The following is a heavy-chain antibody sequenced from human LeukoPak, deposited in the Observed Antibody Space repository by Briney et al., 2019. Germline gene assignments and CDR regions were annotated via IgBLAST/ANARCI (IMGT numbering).Heavy chain of an antibody. V-gene: IGHV1-69*13. D-gene: IGHD6-19*01. CDR3: ARGAVAGAYFDY. Sequence: SVKVSCKASGGTFSSYAISWVRQAPGQGLEWMEGIIPIFGTANYAQKFQGRVTITADESTSTAYMELSSLRSEDTAVYYCARGAVAGAYFDYWGQGTLVTVSS. CDR2: IIPIFGTA. J-gene: IGHJ4*02. CDR1: GGTFSSYA.